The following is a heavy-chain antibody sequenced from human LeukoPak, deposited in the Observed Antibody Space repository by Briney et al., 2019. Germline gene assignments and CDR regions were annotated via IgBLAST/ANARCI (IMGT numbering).Heavy chain of an antibody. Sequence: SETLSLTCAVYGGSFSGYYWSWIRQPAGKGLEWIGRIYTSGSTNYNPSLKSRVTMSVDTSKNRFSLKLSSVTAADTAVYYCARDTSIAARVVWFDPWGQGTLVTVSS. V-gene: IGHV4-4*07. CDR1: GGSFSGYY. J-gene: IGHJ5*02. CDR2: IYTSGST. CDR3: ARDTSIAARVVWFDP. D-gene: IGHD6-6*01.